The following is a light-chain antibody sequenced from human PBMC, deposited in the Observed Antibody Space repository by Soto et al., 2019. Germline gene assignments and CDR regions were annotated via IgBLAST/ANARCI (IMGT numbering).Light chain of an antibody. CDR2: DAS. J-gene: IGKJ4*01. CDR1: QSDSSNY. CDR3: QQYGSSPLT. V-gene: IGKV3-20*01. Sequence: EIVLTQSPGTLSLSPGERATLSCRASQSDSSNYLVWYQQKPGQAPRLLVFDASNRATGIPHRFSGSGSGTDFTLTISRLEPEDFAVYYCQQYGSSPLTFGGGTKVEIK.